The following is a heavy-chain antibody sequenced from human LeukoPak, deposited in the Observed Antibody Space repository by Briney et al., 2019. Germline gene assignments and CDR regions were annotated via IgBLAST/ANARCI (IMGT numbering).Heavy chain of an antibody. V-gene: IGHV4-31*03. D-gene: IGHD1-14*01. CDR2: IYYSGST. CDR3: ARVFSARNGFDY. Sequence: SETLPLTCTVSGVSLSSGGYYWGWIRKHPGMGLEWIGSIYYSGSTYYTPSLKSRVNISVDTSKSQFALNLTSVTAADTAVYFCARVFSARNGFDYWGQGTLVTVSS. J-gene: IGHJ4*02. CDR1: GVSLSSGGYY.